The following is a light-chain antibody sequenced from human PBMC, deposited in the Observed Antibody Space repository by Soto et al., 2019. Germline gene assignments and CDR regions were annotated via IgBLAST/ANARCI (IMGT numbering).Light chain of an antibody. CDR2: AAS. CDR1: QGIGSY. CDR3: QKYNRGPLT. J-gene: IGKJ4*01. Sequence: PMTQSPSSLSASIGDRVTITCRASQGIGSYLAWYQQRPGKVPQLLISAASTLQSGVPSRFSGSGSGTDFTLTINSLQPEDAATYYCQKYNRGPLTFGGGTKVEI. V-gene: IGKV1-27*01.